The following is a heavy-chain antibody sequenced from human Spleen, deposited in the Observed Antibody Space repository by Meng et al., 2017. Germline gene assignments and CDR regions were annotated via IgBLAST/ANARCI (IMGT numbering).Heavy chain of an antibody. CDR1: GFTFSSYA. V-gene: IGHV3-23*01. D-gene: IGHD3-10*01. CDR3: AKDILITMVRRVTQFDY. Sequence: GESLKISCAASGFTFSSYALSWDRQAPGKGLEWASAISGSGGSTYYADSVKGRFTISRDNSKKTLYLQMNSLRAKDTAVYYCAKDILITMVRRVTQFDYWGQGTLVTVSS. CDR2: ISGSGGST. J-gene: IGHJ4*02.